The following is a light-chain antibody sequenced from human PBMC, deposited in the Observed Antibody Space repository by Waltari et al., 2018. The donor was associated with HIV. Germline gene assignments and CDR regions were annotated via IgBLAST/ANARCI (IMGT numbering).Light chain of an antibody. V-gene: IGLV1-44*01. Sequence: QSVLTQPPSASGTPGQRVTISCSGSNSNIGSNSVNWYQQLPGTAPKLLIYSSNQRAFVVPERFAGSKSGTSASLAISGLQSEDEADYYCAAWDDSRNAHVVFGGGTKLTVL. CDR2: SSN. CDR1: NSNIGSNS. CDR3: AAWDDSRNAHVV. J-gene: IGLJ2*01.